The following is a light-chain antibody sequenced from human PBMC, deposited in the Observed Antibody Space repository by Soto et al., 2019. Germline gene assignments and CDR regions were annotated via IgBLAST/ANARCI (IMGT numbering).Light chain of an antibody. J-gene: IGKJ1*01. Sequence: ELLLTQSPDSLSLSPGDRATLSCRASESFSSTFFAWYQQKPGQAPRLLIYGTSSRATGIPDRFSGSGSGTDFTLTISRLEPEDFAVYYCQQYASSVTFGQGTKVEIK. CDR1: ESFSSTF. CDR2: GTS. V-gene: IGKV3-20*01. CDR3: QQYASSVT.